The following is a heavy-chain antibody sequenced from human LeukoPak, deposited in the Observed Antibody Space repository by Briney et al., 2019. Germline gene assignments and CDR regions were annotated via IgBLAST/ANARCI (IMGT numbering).Heavy chain of an antibody. CDR1: GFTFSSYW. J-gene: IGHJ4*02. CDR3: VRNSYDSSGYYDY. Sequence: GGSLRLSCAASGFTFSSYWMHWVRQAPGKGLVWVSRIISDGSNTTYADSVKGRFTISRDNAKNTLYLQMSSLGAEDTAVYYCVRNSYDSSGYYDYWGQGTLVTVSS. D-gene: IGHD3-22*01. CDR2: IISDGSNT. V-gene: IGHV3-74*01.